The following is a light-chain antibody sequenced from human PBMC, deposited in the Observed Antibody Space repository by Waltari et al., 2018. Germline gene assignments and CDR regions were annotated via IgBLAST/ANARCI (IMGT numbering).Light chain of an antibody. J-gene: IGKJ4*01. Sequence: EIVLTQSPATLSLSPGERATLSCRASQSVRTYLAWYQHRPGQAPRLLIYDASNRATDVPARFSGSGSGTDFTVTISSLQPEDFAVYYCQERSNWPGGAFGGGTKVEIK. CDR2: DAS. V-gene: IGKV3-11*01. CDR3: QERSNWPGGA. CDR1: QSVRTY.